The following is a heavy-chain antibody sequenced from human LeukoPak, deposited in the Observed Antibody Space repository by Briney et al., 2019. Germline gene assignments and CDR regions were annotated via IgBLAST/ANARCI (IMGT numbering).Heavy chain of an antibody. Sequence: ASVKVSCKASGYTFSEYYLHWMRQAPGQGLEWMGWINPSSGNTNSAQQFQGRVTMTRDTSITTAYMDLSSLRSDDTAVYYCARARKEIGYDGRFDPWGQGTLVTVSS. J-gene: IGHJ5*02. D-gene: IGHD5-12*01. V-gene: IGHV1-2*02. CDR2: INPSSGNT. CDR1: GYTFSEYY. CDR3: ARARKEIGYDGRFDP.